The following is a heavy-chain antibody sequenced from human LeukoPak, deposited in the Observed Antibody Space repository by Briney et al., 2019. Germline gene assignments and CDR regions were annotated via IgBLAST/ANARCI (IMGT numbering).Heavy chain of an antibody. CDR1: GFTFRRYW. CDR3: ARAPSEIGGYYPEYFRH. CDR2: IKSDGGT. D-gene: IGHD3-22*01. V-gene: IGHV3-74*01. Sequence: GWSLRLSRLHSGFTFRRYWMQWVRQAPGKALVWVSRIKSDGGTNYADSVKGRFTISRDNAKNTVSLQMNSLRAEDTGVYYCARAPSEIGGYYPEYFRHWGQGNRVTVSS. J-gene: IGHJ1*01.